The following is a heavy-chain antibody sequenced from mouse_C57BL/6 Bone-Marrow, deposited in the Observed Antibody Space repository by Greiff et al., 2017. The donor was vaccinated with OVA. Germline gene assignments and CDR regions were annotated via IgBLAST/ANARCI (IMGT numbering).Heavy chain of an antibody. D-gene: IGHD1-1*01. J-gene: IGHJ4*01. CDR1: GYTFTSYW. Sequence: QVQLQQPGAELVMPGASVKLSCKASGYTFTSYWMHWVKQRPGQGLEWIGEIDPSDSYTNYNQKFKGKSTLTVDKSSSTAYMQLSSLTSEDSAVYYCARYGSSFYYAMDDWGQGTSVTVSS. V-gene: IGHV1-69*01. CDR3: ARYGSSFYYAMDD. CDR2: IDPSDSYT.